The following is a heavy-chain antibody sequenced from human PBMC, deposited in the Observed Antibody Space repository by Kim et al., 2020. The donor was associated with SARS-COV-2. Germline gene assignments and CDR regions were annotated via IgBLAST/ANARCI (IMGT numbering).Heavy chain of an antibody. CDR1: GDSVSSNSAA. CDR2: TYYRSKWYN. D-gene: IGHD3-9*01. CDR3: ARGFYDILTGYYPYFDY. Sequence: SQTLSLTCAISGDSVSSNSAAWNWIRQSPSRGLEWLGRTYYRSKWYNDYAVSVKSRITINPDTSKNQFSLQLNSVTPEDTAVYYCARGFYDILTGYYPYFDYWGQGTLVTVSS. J-gene: IGHJ4*02. V-gene: IGHV6-1*01.